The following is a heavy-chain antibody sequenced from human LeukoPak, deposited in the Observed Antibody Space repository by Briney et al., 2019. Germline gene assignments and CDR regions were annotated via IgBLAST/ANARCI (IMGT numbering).Heavy chain of an antibody. CDR2: IRYDESEK. CDR1: GFTFNRYA. CDR3: AKAYSTYSFGYPDALDL. Sequence: GGSLRLSCVASGFTFNRYAMHWVRQAPGKGLEWVTFIRYDESEKYYVDSVKGRFSVSRDNFKSTLYLQMSSLRVEDTARYYCAKAYSTYSFGYPDALDLWGHGTMVIVSS. V-gene: IGHV3-30*02. J-gene: IGHJ3*01. D-gene: IGHD4-11*01.